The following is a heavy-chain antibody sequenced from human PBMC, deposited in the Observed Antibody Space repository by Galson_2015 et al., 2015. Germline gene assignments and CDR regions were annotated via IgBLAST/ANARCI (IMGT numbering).Heavy chain of an antibody. J-gene: IGHJ2*01. CDR3: ALAWTNYWYFDL. D-gene: IGHD3/OR15-3a*01. Sequence: SLRLSCAASGFTFSSYAMSWVRQAPGEGLEWVSSISGSVGSLHYADSVKGRFTISRDNSKNTLYLQMNSLEAEDTAIYYCALAWTNYWYFDLWGRGTLVTVSS. CDR2: ISGSVGSL. CDR1: GFTFSSYA. V-gene: IGHV3-23*01.